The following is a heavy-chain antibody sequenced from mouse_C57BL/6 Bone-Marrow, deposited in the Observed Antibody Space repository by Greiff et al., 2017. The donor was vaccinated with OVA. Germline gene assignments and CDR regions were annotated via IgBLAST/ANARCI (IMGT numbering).Heavy chain of an antibody. CDR1: GFTFSDYY. V-gene: IGHV5-12*01. J-gene: IGHJ1*03. CDR3: ARGAYDYGGWYFDV. Sequence: EVKVEESGGGLVQPGGSLKLSCAASGFTFSDYYMYWVRQTPEKRLEWVAYISNGGGSTYYPDTVKGRFTISRDNAKNTLYLQMSRLKSEDTAMYYCARGAYDYGGWYFDVWGTGTTVTVSS. D-gene: IGHD2-4*01. CDR2: ISNGGGST.